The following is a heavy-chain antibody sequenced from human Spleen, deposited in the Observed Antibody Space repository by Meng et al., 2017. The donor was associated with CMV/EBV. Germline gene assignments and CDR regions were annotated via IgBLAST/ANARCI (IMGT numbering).Heavy chain of an antibody. CDR2: ISGSGVGT. CDR3: AKETLTAHYGVDY. J-gene: IGHJ4*02. CDR1: GFTFVSNA. Sequence: AAAGFTFVSNAMTWARQAPGKGLEWVSSISGSGVGTYYADSVKGRFTISRDNSKNTLYLQMNSLRAEDTAVYYCAKETLTAHYGVDYWGQGTLVTVSS. D-gene: IGHD4-17*01. V-gene: IGHV3-23*01.